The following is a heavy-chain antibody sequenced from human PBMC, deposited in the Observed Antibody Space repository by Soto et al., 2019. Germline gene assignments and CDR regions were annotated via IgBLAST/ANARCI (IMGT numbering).Heavy chain of an antibody. J-gene: IGHJ3*02. CDR1: GFTFDDYG. Sequence: DVQLVESGGGVVRPGGSLRLSCAASGFTFDDYGMSWVRQAPGKGLEWVSGINWNGGSTGYADSVKGRFTISRDNAKNSLYLQMNSLRAEDTALYHCARGEAFGGVIVSKGLFDIWGQGTMVTVSS. D-gene: IGHD3-16*02. CDR3: ARGEAFGGVIVSKGLFDI. CDR2: INWNGGST. V-gene: IGHV3-20*01.